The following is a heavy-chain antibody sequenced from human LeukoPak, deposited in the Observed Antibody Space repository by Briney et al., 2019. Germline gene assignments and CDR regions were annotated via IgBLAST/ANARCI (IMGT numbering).Heavy chain of an antibody. CDR1: GGSFRGYY. Sequence: SETLSLTCAVYGGSFRGYYWTWIRQPPGQGLEWSGEINNSGSTTYNSSLKSRVTISVDMLKKQFSLKLSSVTAADTAVYYCARTPTPSTVTTVTSAFDIWGQGTMVTVSS. J-gene: IGHJ3*02. CDR3: ARTPTPSTVTTVTSAFDI. CDR2: INNSGST. V-gene: IGHV4-34*01. D-gene: IGHD4-17*01.